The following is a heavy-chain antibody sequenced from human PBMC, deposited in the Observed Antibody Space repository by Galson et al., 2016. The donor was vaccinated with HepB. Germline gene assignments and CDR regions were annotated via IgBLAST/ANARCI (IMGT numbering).Heavy chain of an antibody. CDR3: AREIPSRGKSDY. J-gene: IGHJ4*02. CDR2: ISSSSDTI. CDR1: GFSVSSFS. D-gene: IGHD3-10*01. Sequence: SLRLSCAASGFSVSSFSMNWVRQAPGKGLEWVSYISSSSDTIYYADSVKGRFTISRDNAKNSLYLQMNSLRDGDTAVYYCAREIPSRGKSDYWGQGPLVTVSS. V-gene: IGHV3-48*02.